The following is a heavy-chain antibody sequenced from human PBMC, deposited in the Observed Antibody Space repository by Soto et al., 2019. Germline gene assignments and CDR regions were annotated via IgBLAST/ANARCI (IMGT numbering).Heavy chain of an antibody. Sequence: PSETLSLTCTVSGGSISNGGYYWNWVRQHPGKGLEWIGYIHYSGSTWYNPSLESRVTVSVDTSKDQFSLKLRSVTAADTAVYYCARVRGSGSYAAYYFDSCGQGTLVTVSS. D-gene: IGHD3-10*01. J-gene: IGHJ4*01. CDR2: IHYSGST. CDR3: ARVRGSGSYAAYYFDS. CDR1: GGSISNGGYY. V-gene: IGHV4-31*03.